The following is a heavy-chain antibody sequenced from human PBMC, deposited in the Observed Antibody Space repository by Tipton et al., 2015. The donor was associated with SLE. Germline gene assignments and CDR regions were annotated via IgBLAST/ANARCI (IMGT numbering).Heavy chain of an antibody. CDR1: GGSISSGSYY. J-gene: IGHJ6*03. CDR2: IYTSGST. Sequence: TLSLTCTVSGGSISSGSYYWSWIRQPAGKGLEWIGRIYTSGSTNYNPPLKSRVTISVDTSKNQFSLNLNSVTAADTAVYYCARASMYYDFWSGYYPSDYSYYYMDVWGKGITVTVSS. V-gene: IGHV4-61*02. D-gene: IGHD3-3*01. CDR3: ARASMYYDFWSGYYPSDYSYYYMDV.